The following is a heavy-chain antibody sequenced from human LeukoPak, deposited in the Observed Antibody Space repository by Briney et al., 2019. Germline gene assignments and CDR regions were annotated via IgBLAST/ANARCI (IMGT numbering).Heavy chain of an antibody. J-gene: IGHJ4*02. CDR2: ISFDGSNK. CDR1: GFTLSLAV. D-gene: IGHD1-26*01. CDR3: DRGVRSLEGASVSN. V-gene: IGHV3-30*03. Sequence: PGRSLRLSSAHPGFTLSLAVMHRVRQAPGKGLEWVAVISFDGSNKFHADSVKGRFTISRDNSKNTLYLQMNSLRAEDTAVYYCDRGVRSLEGASVSNWPQGNLVSVSS.